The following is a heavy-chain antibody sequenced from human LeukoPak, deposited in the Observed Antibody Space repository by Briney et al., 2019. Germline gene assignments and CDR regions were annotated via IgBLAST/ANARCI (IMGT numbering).Heavy chain of an antibody. V-gene: IGHV3-23*01. Sequence: GGSLRLSCAASGFTFSSYAMSWVRQAPGKGLEWVSAISGSGGSTYYADSVKGRITISRDNSKNTLYLQMNSLRAEDTAVYYCAKHPPDYGDYVPLFDYWGQGTLVTVSS. J-gene: IGHJ4*02. CDR2: ISGSGGST. CDR1: GFTFSSYA. CDR3: AKHPPDYGDYVPLFDY. D-gene: IGHD4-17*01.